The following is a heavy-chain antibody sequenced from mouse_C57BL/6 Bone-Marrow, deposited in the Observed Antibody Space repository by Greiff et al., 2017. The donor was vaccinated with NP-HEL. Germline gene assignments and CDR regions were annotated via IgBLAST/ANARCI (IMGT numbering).Heavy chain of an antibody. CDR3: ARENSSGYGFAY. Sequence: VQLQQPGAELVKPGASVKMSCKASGYTFTSYWITWVKQRPGQGLEWIGDIYPGSGSTNYNEKFKGKATLTVDTSSSTAYMQLSSLTSEDSAVYYCARENSSGYGFAYWGQGTLVTVSA. D-gene: IGHD3-2*02. CDR1: GYTFTSYW. J-gene: IGHJ3*01. CDR2: IYPGSGST. V-gene: IGHV1-55*01.